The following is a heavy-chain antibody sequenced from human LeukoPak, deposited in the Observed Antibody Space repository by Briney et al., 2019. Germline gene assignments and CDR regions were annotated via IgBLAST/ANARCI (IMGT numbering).Heavy chain of an antibody. Sequence: SETLSLTCTVSGYSISSGYYWGWIRQPPGKGLEWIGSIYHSGSTYYNPSLKSRVTISVDTSKNQFSLKLSSVTAADTAVYYCARVDRFWSQTGWGQGPLVTVSS. CDR1: GYSISSGYY. CDR3: ARVDRFWSQTG. CDR2: IYHSGST. J-gene: IGHJ4*02. D-gene: IGHD3-3*01. V-gene: IGHV4-38-2*02.